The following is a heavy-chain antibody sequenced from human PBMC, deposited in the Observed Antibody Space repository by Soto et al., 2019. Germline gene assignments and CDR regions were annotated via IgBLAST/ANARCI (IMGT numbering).Heavy chain of an antibody. V-gene: IGHV1-2*02. CDR1: GYSFTDHY. Sequence: QVQLVQSGAEVKKTGAAVKISCKASGYSFTDHYIHWIRQDPGQALEWMGWINPNDGGTKYAQKFQDRINMTRDTSITTAYMDLGRLRSDDTAVYYCARGAFDRSGNYLAGWFDPWGQGTLVTVSS. D-gene: IGHD3-22*01. J-gene: IGHJ5*02. CDR2: INPNDGGT. CDR3: ARGAFDRSGNYLAGWFDP.